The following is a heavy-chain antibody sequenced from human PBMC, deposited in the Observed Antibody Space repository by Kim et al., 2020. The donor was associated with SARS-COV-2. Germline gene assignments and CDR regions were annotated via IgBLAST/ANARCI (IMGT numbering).Heavy chain of an antibody. V-gene: IGHV3-23*01. CDR3: ATVPKGYYFDY. CDR2: T. Sequence: TYYAGSVMGRFTISRDNSRNTLYLQLNSLRAEDTAVYYCATVPKGYYFDYWGQGTLVTVSS. J-gene: IGHJ4*02.